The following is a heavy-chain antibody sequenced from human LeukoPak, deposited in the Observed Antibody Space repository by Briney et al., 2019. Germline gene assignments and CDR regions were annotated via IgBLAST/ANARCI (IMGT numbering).Heavy chain of an antibody. D-gene: IGHD6-13*01. CDR1: GYTFTSYG. J-gene: IGHJ4*02. V-gene: IGHV1-18*01. CDR3: ARDIAFKQQLVLGY. CDR2: ISAYNGNT. Sequence: GASVKVSCKASGYTFTSYGISWVRQAPGQGLEWMGWISAYNGNTNYAQKLQGRVTMTTDTSTSTAYMELRSLRSDDTAVYYCARDIAFKQQLVLGYWGQGTLVTVSS.